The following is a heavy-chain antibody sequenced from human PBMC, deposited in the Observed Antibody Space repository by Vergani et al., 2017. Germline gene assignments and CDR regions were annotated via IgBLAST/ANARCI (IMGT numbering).Heavy chain of an antibody. CDR1: GGSITSSSYY. J-gene: IGHJ4*02. V-gene: IGHV4-39*01. CDR2: IYHSGGA. Sequence: QLHLQESGPGLVKPSETLSLTCTVSGGSITSSSYYWGWIRQPPGKGLEWIGNIYHSGGAYYNPSLKGRVTISVDTSKNQFYLEVTSVTAADTAIYFCARTESFILRYFHWALWGKGTLVTVSS. D-gene: IGHD3-9*01. CDR3: ARTESFILRYFHWAL.